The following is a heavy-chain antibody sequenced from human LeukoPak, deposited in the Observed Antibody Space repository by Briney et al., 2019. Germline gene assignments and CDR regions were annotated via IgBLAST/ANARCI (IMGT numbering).Heavy chain of an antibody. J-gene: IGHJ5*02. CDR3: AREKRSSVAGFDP. V-gene: IGHV4-34*01. Sequence: SETLFLTCAVYGGSFSGYYWSWIRQPPGKGLEWIGEINHSGSTNYNPSLKSRVTISVDTSKNQFSLKLSSVTAADTAVYYCAREKRSSVAGFDPWGQGTLVTVSS. CDR1: GGSFSGYY. D-gene: IGHD6-19*01. CDR2: INHSGST.